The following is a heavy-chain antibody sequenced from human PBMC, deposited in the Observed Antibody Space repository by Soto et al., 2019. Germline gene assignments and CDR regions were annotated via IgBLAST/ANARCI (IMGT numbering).Heavy chain of an antibody. V-gene: IGHV3-15*01. CDR3: TTGLSNGYYNFDY. CDR1: RFTFSNAW. J-gene: IGHJ4*02. CDR2: IKGEAEGGTT. Sequence: KPGESLRLSCAASRFTFSNAWMSWVRHAPGKGLEWVGRIKGEAEGGTTDYTAPVKGSITISRDHSKDTLYLQMNSLKTEDTAVYYCTTGLSNGYYNFDYWGQGT. D-gene: IGHD3-22*01.